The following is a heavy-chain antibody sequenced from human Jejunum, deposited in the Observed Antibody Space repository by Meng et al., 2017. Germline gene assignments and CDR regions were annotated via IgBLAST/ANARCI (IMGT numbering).Heavy chain of an antibody. D-gene: IGHD1-26*01. CDR2: TNYRSKWYI. CDR3: AGGGLVRSTRGYFDY. Sequence: QIQLQQSGPGLVKPSQTLPRTCAISGDSVPSNSAGWNWIRQSPSRGLEWLGRTNYRSKWYIDYAVSVKSRITINPDTSKNQFSLHLNSVTPEDTAVYYCAGGGLVRSTRGYFDYWGQGTLVTVSS. CDR1: GDSVPSNSAG. V-gene: IGHV6-1*01. J-gene: IGHJ4*02.